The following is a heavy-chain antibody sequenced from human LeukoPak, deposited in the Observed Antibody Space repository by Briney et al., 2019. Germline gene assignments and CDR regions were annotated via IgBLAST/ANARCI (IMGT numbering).Heavy chain of an antibody. J-gene: IGHJ3*02. CDR1: GGSFSGYY. D-gene: IGHD3-22*01. CDR2: INHSGST. Sequence: SETLSLTCAVYGGSFSGYYWSWIRQPPGKGLEWIGEINHSGSTNYNPSLKSRVTISVDTSKNQFSLKLSSVTAADTAVYYCARDPNYYDSSGYYPVHAFDIWGQGTMVTVSS. V-gene: IGHV4-34*01. CDR3: ARDPNYYDSSGYYPVHAFDI.